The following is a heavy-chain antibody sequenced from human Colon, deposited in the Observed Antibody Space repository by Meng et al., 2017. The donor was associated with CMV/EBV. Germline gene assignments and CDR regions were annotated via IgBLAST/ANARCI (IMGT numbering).Heavy chain of an antibody. CDR1: GLTFTTYS. J-gene: IGHJ4*02. Sequence: GGSLRLSCAASGLTFTTYSMNWVRQAPGKGPEWLSYISAGSSIIYYADSVKGRFTVSRDNDKNSLYLQMNGLSADDTAIYYCARGAYCSTSYCQTSVFDFWGQGAPVTVSS. V-gene: IGHV3-48*04. CDR2: ISAGSSII. CDR3: ARGAYCSTSYCQTSVFDF. D-gene: IGHD2-21*01.